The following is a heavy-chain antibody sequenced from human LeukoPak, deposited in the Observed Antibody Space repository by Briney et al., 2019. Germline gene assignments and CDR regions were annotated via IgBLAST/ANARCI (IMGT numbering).Heavy chain of an antibody. CDR1: AFTFSSYA. Sequence: GGSLRLSWAAAAFTFSSYAMSWVRQAQGKGLEWVSAISGSGGSTYYADSVKGRFTISRDNSKNTLYLQMNSLRAEDTAVYYCATRIAVAGIRSAFDIWGQGTMVTASS. CDR3: ATRIAVAGIRSAFDI. CDR2: ISGSGGST. V-gene: IGHV3-23*01. D-gene: IGHD6-19*01. J-gene: IGHJ3*02.